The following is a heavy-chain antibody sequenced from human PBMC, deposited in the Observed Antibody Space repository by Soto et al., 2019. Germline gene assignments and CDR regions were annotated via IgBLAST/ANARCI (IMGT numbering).Heavy chain of an antibody. CDR2: IDADGRSP. J-gene: IGHJ4*02. CDR3: ATLSAPTDY. Sequence: GALRLSCAASGFTFSSYWMHWVRQAPGEGLVWVSQIDADGRSPSYAGSVKGRFTISRDNAKSTLYLQMNSLRADDTAVYFCATLSAPTDYWGQGTLVTVSS. D-gene: IGHD3-16*01. CDR1: GFTFSSYW. V-gene: IGHV3-74*01.